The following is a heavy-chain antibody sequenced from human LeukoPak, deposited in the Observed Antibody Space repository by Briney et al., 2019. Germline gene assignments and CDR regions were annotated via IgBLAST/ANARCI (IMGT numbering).Heavy chain of an antibody. CDR3: AKDPYSSSLNDAFDI. V-gene: IGHV3-23*01. D-gene: IGHD6-6*01. CDR1: GFTFSSYA. Sequence: GGSLRLSCAASGFTFSSYAMSWVRQAPGKGLEWVSAISGSGGSTYYADSVKGRFTISRDNSKNTLHLQMNSLRAEDTAVYYCAKDPYSSSLNDAFDIWGQGTMVTVSS. J-gene: IGHJ3*02. CDR2: ISGSGGST.